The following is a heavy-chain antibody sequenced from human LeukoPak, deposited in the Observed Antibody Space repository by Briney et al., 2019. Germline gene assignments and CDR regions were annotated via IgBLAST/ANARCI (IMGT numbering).Heavy chain of an antibody. J-gene: IGHJ4*02. Sequence: GGSLRLSCAASGFTFDDYAMHWVRQAPGKGLEWVSGISWNSGSIGYADSVKGRFTISRDNAKNSLYLQMNSLRAEDTALYYCAKGNYYDSSGYYSEGYYFDYWGQGTLVTVSS. V-gene: IGHV3-9*01. CDR2: ISWNSGSI. CDR3: AKGNYYDSSGYYSEGYYFDY. CDR1: GFTFDDYA. D-gene: IGHD3-22*01.